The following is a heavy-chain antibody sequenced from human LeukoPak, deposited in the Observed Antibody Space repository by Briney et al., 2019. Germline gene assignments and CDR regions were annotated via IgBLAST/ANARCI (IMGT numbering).Heavy chain of an antibody. J-gene: IGHJ4*02. V-gene: IGHV1-2*02. CDR2: IKPNSGGT. Sequence: ASVKVSCKASGYSFADYYMHWVRQAPGQGFEWMGWIKPNSGGTRSAQKFQGRVTMTRDTSISTAYMELSRLRSDDTAMYYCARQSWNYGVSFDYWGQGTPVTVSS. CDR1: GYSFADYY. D-gene: IGHD1-7*01. CDR3: ARQSWNYGVSFDY.